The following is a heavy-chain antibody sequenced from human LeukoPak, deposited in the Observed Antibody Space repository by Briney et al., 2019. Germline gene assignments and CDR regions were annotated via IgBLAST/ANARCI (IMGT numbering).Heavy chain of an antibody. Sequence: GGSLRLSCAASGFTFSSYWMSWVRQAPGKGLEWVANIKQDGSEKYYVDSVKGRFTISRDNAKNSLYLQMNSLRAEDTAVYYCASSGVRDYFDYWGQGTPVTVSS. J-gene: IGHJ4*02. V-gene: IGHV3-7*01. CDR3: ASSGVRDYFDY. CDR1: GFTFSSYW. D-gene: IGHD3-10*01. CDR2: IKQDGSEK.